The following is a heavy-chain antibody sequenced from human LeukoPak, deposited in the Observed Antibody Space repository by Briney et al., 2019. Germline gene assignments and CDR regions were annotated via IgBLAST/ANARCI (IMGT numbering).Heavy chain of an antibody. Sequence: ASVKVSCKASGYTFTRHYMHWVRQAPGQGLEWMGIINPSGDITSYAQKFQGRVIMTRDMSTSTDYMELSSLRSEDTAVYYCARDNSMRDTAWWFDPWGQGTLVTVSS. D-gene: IGHD2-21*02. J-gene: IGHJ5*02. V-gene: IGHV1-46*01. CDR3: ARDNSMRDTAWWFDP. CDR2: INPSGDIT. CDR1: GYTFTRHY.